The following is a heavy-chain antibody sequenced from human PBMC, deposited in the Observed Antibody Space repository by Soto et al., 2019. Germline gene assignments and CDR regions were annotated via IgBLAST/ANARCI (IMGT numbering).Heavy chain of an antibody. CDR3: VKQGYTYGLIYWYFEL. D-gene: IGHD2-15*01. V-gene: IGHV3-23*01. CDR2: LSGSGTDT. J-gene: IGHJ2*01. Sequence: EVQLLESGGGLVQPGGSLRLSCVASGFSFSRYAMSWVRQAPGRGLEWVAGLSGSGTDTYFADSVQGRITISRDNSKMTLSLELSFVTADDTATYFCVKQGYTYGLIYWYFELWGRGTLVTVSS. CDR1: GFSFSRYA.